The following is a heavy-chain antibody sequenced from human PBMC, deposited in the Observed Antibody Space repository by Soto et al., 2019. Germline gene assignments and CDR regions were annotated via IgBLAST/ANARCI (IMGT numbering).Heavy chain of an antibody. V-gene: IGHV1-18*01. CDR2: ISAYNGNT. Sequence: GSVNVSCKASGYTFTSHGISWVRQAPGEGLEWMGWISAYNGNTNYAQKLQGRVTMTTDTSTSTAYMELRSLRSDDTAVYYCARDHGSGSYRFFSYYYGTEVWGQETPVSVSS. J-gene: IGHJ6*02. CDR1: GYTFTSHG. D-gene: IGHD3-10*01. CDR3: ARDHGSGSYRFFSYYYGTEV.